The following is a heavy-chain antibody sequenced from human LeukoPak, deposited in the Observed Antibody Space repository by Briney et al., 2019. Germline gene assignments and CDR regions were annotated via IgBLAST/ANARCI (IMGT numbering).Heavy chain of an antibody. D-gene: IGHD6-19*01. V-gene: IGHV3-64D*06. CDR2: ISSNGGST. Sequence: GRSLRLSCAASGFTFSSYAMHWVRQAPGKGLEYVSAISSNGGSTYYADSVKGRFTISRDNSKNTLYLQMSSLRAEDTAVYYCVKSSGWDYFDYWGQGTLVTVSS. CDR1: GFTFSSYA. J-gene: IGHJ4*02. CDR3: VKSSGWDYFDY.